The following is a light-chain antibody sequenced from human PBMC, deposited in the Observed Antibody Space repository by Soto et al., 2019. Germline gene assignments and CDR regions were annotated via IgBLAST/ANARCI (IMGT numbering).Light chain of an antibody. CDR2: GAS. Sequence: EIVLTQSPGTLSLSPRERATLSCRASQSVSSSYLAWYQQKPGQAPRLLIYGASCRATGIPDSFSGSGSGTDFSLTIIRLEPADVAGYYCQQYGSPFMYTFGQGTKLEIK. J-gene: IGKJ2*01. CDR3: QQYGSPFMYT. CDR1: QSVSSSY. V-gene: IGKV3-20*01.